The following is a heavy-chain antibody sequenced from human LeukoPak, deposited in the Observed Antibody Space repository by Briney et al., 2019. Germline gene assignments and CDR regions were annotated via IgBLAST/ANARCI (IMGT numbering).Heavy chain of an antibody. Sequence: GGSLRLSCTASGFTFSTYAMHWVRQAPGKGLVWVSHINSDGSSTSYAASVKGRFTISRDNAKNTLYLQMNSLRAEDTAVYYCARDPTVTTHYWYFDLWGRGTLVTV. CDR2: INSDGSST. D-gene: IGHD4-17*01. CDR1: GFTFSTYA. CDR3: ARDPTVTTHYWYFDL. J-gene: IGHJ2*01. V-gene: IGHV3-74*01.